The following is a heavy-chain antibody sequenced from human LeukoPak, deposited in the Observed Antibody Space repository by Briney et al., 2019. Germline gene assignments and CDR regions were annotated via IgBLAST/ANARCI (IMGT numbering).Heavy chain of an antibody. V-gene: IGHV3-23*01. CDR2: ISGSGGST. D-gene: IGHD6-19*01. Sequence: GGSLRLSCEVSGITFSSYGMSWVRQAPGRGLEWVSSISGSGGSTNYADSVKGRFTISRDNSENTLYLQMNTLRAEDTAVYYCAKEGSSGWTRSFDYWGQGTLVTVSS. CDR3: AKEGSSGWTRSFDY. CDR1: GITFSSYG. J-gene: IGHJ4*02.